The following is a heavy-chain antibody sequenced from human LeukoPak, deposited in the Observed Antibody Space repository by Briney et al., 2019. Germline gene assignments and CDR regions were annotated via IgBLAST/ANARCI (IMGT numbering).Heavy chain of an antibody. CDR2: INHSGST. CDR3: ARGSGIAARPKGCIDY. D-gene: IGHD6-6*01. V-gene: IGHV4-34*01. CDR1: GGSFSGYH. Sequence: SETLSLTCGVYGGSFSGYHWSWIRQPPGKGLEWIGEINHSGSTNYNPSLKSRVTISVDTSKNQFSLKLSSVTAADTAVYYCARGSGIAARPKGCIDYWGQGTLVTVSS. J-gene: IGHJ4*02.